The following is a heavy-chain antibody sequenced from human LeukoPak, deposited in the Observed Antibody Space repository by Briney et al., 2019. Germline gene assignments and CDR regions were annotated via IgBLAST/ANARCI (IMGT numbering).Heavy chain of an antibody. D-gene: IGHD3-22*01. CDR2: INHSGST. CDR3: ARLPPYYYDSSGYIH. V-gene: IGHV4-34*01. Sequence: PSETLSLTCAVYGGSFSGYYWSWIRQPPGKGLEWIGEINHSGSTNYNPSLKSRVTISVDTSKNQFSLKLSSVTAADTAVYYCARLPPYYYDSSGYIHWGQGTLVTVSS. J-gene: IGHJ4*02. CDR1: GGSFSGYY.